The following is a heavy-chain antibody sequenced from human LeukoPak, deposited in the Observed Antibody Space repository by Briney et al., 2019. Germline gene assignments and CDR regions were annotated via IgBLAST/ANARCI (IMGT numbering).Heavy chain of an antibody. CDR1: GYSISSGYY. D-gene: IGHD3-22*01. CDR2: IYHSGST. Sequence: SETLSLTCTVSGYSISSGYYWGWIRQPPGKGLEWIGSIYHSGSTYYNPSLKSRVTISVDTSKNQFSLKLSSVTAADTAVYYCARDPYYYDSSGSQRGDAFDIWGQGTMGTVSS. J-gene: IGHJ3*02. CDR3: ARDPYYYDSSGSQRGDAFDI. V-gene: IGHV4-38-2*02.